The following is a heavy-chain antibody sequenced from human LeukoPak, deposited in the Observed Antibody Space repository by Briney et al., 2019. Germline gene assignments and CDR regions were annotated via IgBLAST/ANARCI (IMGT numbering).Heavy chain of an antibody. CDR2: IIPIFGTA. D-gene: IGHD2-15*01. Sequence: SVKVSCKAFGGSFSSEAISWVRQAPGQGLEWMGEIIPIFGTANYAQKFQGRVTITTDESTTTAYMEVSSLGSEDTAVYYCGRKAGDCGGGSCYSIDYWGQGTLVTVSS. J-gene: IGHJ4*02. CDR3: GRKAGDCGGGSCYSIDY. CDR1: GGSFSSEA. V-gene: IGHV1-69*05.